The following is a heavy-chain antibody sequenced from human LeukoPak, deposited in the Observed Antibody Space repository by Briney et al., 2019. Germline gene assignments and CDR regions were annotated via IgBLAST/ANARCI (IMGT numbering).Heavy chain of an antibody. CDR1: GGSISSSSYY. J-gene: IGHJ5*02. V-gene: IGHV4-39*07. D-gene: IGHD2-15*01. CDR2: IYYSGST. CDR3: ARVPCSGGSCYRFDP. Sequence: SETLSLTCTVSGGSISSSSYYWGWIRQPPGEGLEWIESIYYSGSTYYNPSLKSRVTLSVDTSKNQFSLKLSSVTAADTAVYYCARVPCSGGSCYRFDPWGQGTLVTVSS.